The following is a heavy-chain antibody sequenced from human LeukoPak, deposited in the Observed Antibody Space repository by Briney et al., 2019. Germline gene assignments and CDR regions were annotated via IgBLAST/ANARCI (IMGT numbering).Heavy chain of an antibody. V-gene: IGHV4-39*01. J-gene: IGHJ5*02. Sequence: SETLSLTCTVSGGSISSSPYNWGWIRQPPGKGLGWIGTVSYSGSTYYKPSLKSRVTMSVDTSKNQCSLKLSSVTAADTAIYYCARHPTGYPNWFDPWGQGTLVTVSS. CDR3: ARHPTGYPNWFDP. CDR1: GGSISSSPYN. D-gene: IGHD3-9*01. CDR2: VSYSGST.